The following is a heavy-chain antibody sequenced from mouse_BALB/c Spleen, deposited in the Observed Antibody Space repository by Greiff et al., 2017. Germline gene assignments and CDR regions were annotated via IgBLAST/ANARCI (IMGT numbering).Heavy chain of an antibody. Sequence: QVQLQQSGAELVKPGASVKLSCKASGYTFTSDYMYWVKQRPGQGLEWIGEINPSNGGTNFNEKFKSKATLTVDKSSSTAYMQLSSLTSEDSAVYYCTRDRGGSSPFDYWGQGTTLTVSS. CDR3: TRDRGGSSPFDY. J-gene: IGHJ2*01. D-gene: IGHD1-1*01. V-gene: IGHV1S81*02. CDR2: INPSNGGT. CDR1: GYTFTSDY.